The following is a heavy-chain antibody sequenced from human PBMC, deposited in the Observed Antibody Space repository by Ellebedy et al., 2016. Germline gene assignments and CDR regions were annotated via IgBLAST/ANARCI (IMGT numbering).Heavy chain of an antibody. CDR3: AKEVADV. J-gene: IGHJ6*02. CDR1: GFTFSSYG. V-gene: IGHV3-30*18. Sequence: GESLKISXAASGFTFSSYGMHWVRQAPGKGLEWVAVISYDGSNKYYADSVKGRFTISRDNSKNTLYLQMNSLRAEDTAVYYCAKEVADVWGQGTTVTVSS. CDR2: ISYDGSNK.